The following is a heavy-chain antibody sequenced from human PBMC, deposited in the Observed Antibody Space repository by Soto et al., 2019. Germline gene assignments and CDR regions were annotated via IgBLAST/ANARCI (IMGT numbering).Heavy chain of an antibody. D-gene: IGHD2-2*01. Sequence: GGSLRLSCAASGFTFSSYGMHWVRQAPGKGLEWVSYISSSSSTIYYADSVKGRFTISRDNAKNSLYLQMNSLRAEDTAVYYCARAYVVPAAMTYYYYYYMDVWGKGTTVTVSS. CDR2: ISSSSSTI. CDR3: ARAYVVPAAMTYYYYYYMDV. V-gene: IGHV3-48*01. CDR1: GFTFSSYG. J-gene: IGHJ6*03.